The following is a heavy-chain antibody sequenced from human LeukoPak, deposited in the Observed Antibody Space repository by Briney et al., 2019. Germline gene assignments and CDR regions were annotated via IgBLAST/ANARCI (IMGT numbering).Heavy chain of an antibody. CDR1: GGSFSGYY. Sequence: SETLSLTCADHGGSFSGYYWSWIRQPPGKGLEWIGEINHSGSTNYNPSLKSRVTISVDTSKNQFSLKLSSVTAADTAVYYCASGDSSCTSCYWLFYWGQGTLVTVSS. V-gene: IGHV4-34*01. J-gene: IGHJ4*02. D-gene: IGHD2-2*01. CDR2: INHSGST. CDR3: ASGDSSCTSCYWLFY.